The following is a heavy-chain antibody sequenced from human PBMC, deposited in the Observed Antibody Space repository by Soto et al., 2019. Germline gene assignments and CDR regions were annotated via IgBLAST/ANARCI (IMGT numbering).Heavy chain of an antibody. CDR3: ARVRQGCSANHCYFDL. V-gene: IGHV4-4*02. CDR1: GGSVRAPDW. D-gene: IGHD2-15*01. CDR2: VHISGHS. J-gene: IGHJ2*01. Sequence: WESLSLTCTLSGGSVRAPDWWNWVRQSPDKGLEWIAEVHISGHSNYNPSLRSRVSVSIDSSKNQFYLNLNSVTAADTAIYYCARVRQGCSANHCYFDLWGQGSQVTVSS.